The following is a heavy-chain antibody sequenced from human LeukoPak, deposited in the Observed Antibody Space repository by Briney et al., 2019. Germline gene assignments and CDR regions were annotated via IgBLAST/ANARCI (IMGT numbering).Heavy chain of an antibody. V-gene: IGHV4-31*03. CDR2: IYYSGST. CDR1: GGSISSGGYY. Sequence: PSETLSLTCIVSGGSISSGGYYWSWIRQPPGTGLEWIGYIYYSGSTSYNPSLKNRVTISLDTSKNQFSLRMSSVTAADTATYYCARWDFGVVRDVVDTWGQGTMVTVSS. CDR3: ARWDFGVVRDVVDT. D-gene: IGHD3-3*01. J-gene: IGHJ3*02.